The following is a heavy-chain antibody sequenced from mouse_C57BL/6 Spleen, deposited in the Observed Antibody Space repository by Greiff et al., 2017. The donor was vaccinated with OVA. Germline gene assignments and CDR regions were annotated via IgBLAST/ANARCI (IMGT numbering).Heavy chain of an antibody. Sequence: VQLQQSGPELVKPGASVKISCKASGYSFTGYYMNWVKQSPEKSLEWIGEINPSTGGTTYNQKFKAKATLTVDKSSSTAYMQLKSLTSEDSAVYYCAIIYYGNYVKAMDYWGQGTSVTVSS. V-gene: IGHV1-42*01. CDR2: INPSTGGT. CDR3: AIIYYGNYVKAMDY. CDR1: GYSFTGYY. J-gene: IGHJ4*01. D-gene: IGHD2-1*01.